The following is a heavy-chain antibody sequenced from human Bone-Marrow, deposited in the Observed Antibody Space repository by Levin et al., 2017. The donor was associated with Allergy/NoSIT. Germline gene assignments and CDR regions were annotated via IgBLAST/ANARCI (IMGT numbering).Heavy chain of an antibody. CDR2: ISPTSSYI. V-gene: IGHV3-21*01. D-gene: IGHD2-15*01. CDR3: ARAVSRDCSGGRCYYYYMDV. Sequence: GGSLRLSCAISGFTFSTYSMNWVRQAPGKGLEWVSSISPTSSYIYYAESVKGRFTISRDNVKNSLYLQMNSLRAEDTAVYYCARAVSRDCSGGRCYYYYMDVWGKGTTVTVSS. J-gene: IGHJ6*03. CDR1: GFTFSTYS.